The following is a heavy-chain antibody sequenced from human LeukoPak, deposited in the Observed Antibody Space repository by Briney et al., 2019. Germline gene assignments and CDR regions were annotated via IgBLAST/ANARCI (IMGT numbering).Heavy chain of an antibody. D-gene: IGHD3-10*01. J-gene: IGHJ4*02. Sequence: GASVKVSCKASGYTFTSYGISWVRQAPGQGLEWMGWISAYNGNTNYAQKRQGRVTMTTDTSTSTAYMELRSLRSDDTAVYYCARDREDVTMVRGVINYFDYWGQGTLVTVSS. CDR2: ISAYNGNT. CDR1: GYTFTSYG. V-gene: IGHV1-18*01. CDR3: ARDREDVTMVRGVINYFDY.